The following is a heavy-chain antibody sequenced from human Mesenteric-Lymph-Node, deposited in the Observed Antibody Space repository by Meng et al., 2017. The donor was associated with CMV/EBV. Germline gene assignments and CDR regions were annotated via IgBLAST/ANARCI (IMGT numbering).Heavy chain of an antibody. V-gene: IGHV3-7*01. D-gene: IGHD6-13*01. CDR2: INQDGSEK. J-gene: IGHJ6*02. CDR3: AKDMSEAGSIYYYYVMDV. Sequence: GESLKISCAASGFSFINSWMTSVRQTPGKGLGWVAKINQDGSEKYYVDSVRGRFTISRDNAKPSLYLQMNSLRAEDTAVYYCAKDMSEAGSIYYYYVMDVWGQGTPVTVSS. CDR1: GFSFINSW.